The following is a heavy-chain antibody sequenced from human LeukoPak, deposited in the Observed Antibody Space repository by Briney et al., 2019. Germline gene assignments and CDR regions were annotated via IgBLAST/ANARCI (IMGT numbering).Heavy chain of an antibody. Sequence: GASVKVSCKVSGYTLTELSMHWVRPPPSKGLEWMGGFDPEDGETIYPHKFQGRVTMTEDTSTDTAYMELSSLRSEDTAVYYCARSVLQSFEIDYWGQGAPVTVSS. CDR2: FDPEDGET. V-gene: IGHV1-24*01. D-gene: IGHD3-9*01. CDR3: ARSVLQSFEIDY. J-gene: IGHJ4*02. CDR1: GYTLTELS.